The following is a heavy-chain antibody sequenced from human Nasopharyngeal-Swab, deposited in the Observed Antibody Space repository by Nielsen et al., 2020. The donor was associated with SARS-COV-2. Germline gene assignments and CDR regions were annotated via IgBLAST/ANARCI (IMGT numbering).Heavy chain of an antibody. CDR2: INPNSGGT. D-gene: IGHD1-26*01. V-gene: IGHV1-2*02. Sequence: ASVKVSCKASGYTFTSYDINWVRQATGQGLEWMGWINPNSGGTNYAQKFQGRVTMTRDTSISTAYMELSRLRSDDTAVYYCARGGVGAVGGALDYWGQGTQVTVSS. CDR3: ARGGVGAVGGALDY. J-gene: IGHJ4*02. CDR1: GYTFTSYD.